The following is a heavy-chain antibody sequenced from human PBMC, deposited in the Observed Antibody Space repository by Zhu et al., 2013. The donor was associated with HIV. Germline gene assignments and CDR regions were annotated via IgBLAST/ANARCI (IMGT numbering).Heavy chain of an antibody. CDR3: ARDLDRFTSSADY. Sequence: QVTVMQSEAVVKKPGSSVRVSCKSTGGSFTHYAMNWVRQAPGQGFEWMGGIIPAFGVVNYAQNFQGRVTMTRDTSISTAYMELSRLRSDDTAVYYCARDLDRFTSSADYWGQGTLVTVSS. J-gene: IGHJ4*02. CDR2: IIPAFGVV. CDR1: GGSFTHYA. D-gene: IGHD2-2*01. V-gene: IGHV1-2*02.